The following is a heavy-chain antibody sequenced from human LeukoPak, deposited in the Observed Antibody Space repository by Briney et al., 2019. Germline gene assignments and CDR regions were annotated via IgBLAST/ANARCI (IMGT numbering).Heavy chain of an antibody. CDR3: AREDGRAYSSSWYINPHYFDY. D-gene: IGHD6-13*01. CDR1: GFTFSSYW. J-gene: IGHJ4*02. CDR2: IYSGGST. V-gene: IGHV3-66*02. Sequence: GGSLRLSCAASGFTFSSYWMSWVRQAPGKGLEWVSVIYSGGSTYYADSVKGRFTISRDNSKNTLYLQMNSLRAEDTAVYYCAREDGRAYSSSWYINPHYFDYWGQGTLVTVSS.